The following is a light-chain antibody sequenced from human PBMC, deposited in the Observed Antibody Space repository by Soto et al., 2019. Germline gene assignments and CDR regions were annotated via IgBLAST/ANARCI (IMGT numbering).Light chain of an antibody. J-gene: IGLJ2*01. Sequence: QSALTQPASVSGSPGQSITISCTGTSNDVGGYNFVSWYQQLPGKAPKLIIYEVTNRPSGVSDRFSGSKSGNTASLTISGLQAEDEADYYCSSYTRSRGVFGGVTKVTVL. V-gene: IGLV2-14*01. CDR2: EVT. CDR1: SNDVGGYNF. CDR3: SSYTRSRGV.